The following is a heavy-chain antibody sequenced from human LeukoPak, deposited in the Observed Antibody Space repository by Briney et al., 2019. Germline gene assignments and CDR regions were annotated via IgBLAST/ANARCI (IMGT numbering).Heavy chain of an antibody. J-gene: IGHJ4*02. CDR1: GGSISGYY. Sequence: SETLSLTCTVSGGSISGYYWSWIRQPPGKGLEWIGYIYYSGSTNYNSSLKSRVTISVDTSKNQFSLKLSSVTAADTAVYYCARHEFMTGDFDYWGQGTLVTVSS. D-gene: IGHD3-9*01. CDR3: ARHEFMTGDFDY. CDR2: IYYSGST. V-gene: IGHV4-59*08.